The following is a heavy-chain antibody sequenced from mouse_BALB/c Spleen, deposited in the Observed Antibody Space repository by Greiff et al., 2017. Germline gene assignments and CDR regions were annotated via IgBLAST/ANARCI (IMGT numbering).Heavy chain of an antibody. CDR2: INPSTGYT. CDR1: GYTFTSYW. V-gene: IGHV1-7*01. J-gene: IGHJ4*01. D-gene: IGHD1-1*01. CDR3: ARSTTVVARYAMDY. Sequence: QVQLKESGAELAKPGASVKMSCKASGYTFTSYWMHWVKQRPGQGLEWIGYINPSTGYTEYNQKFKDKATLTADKSSSPAYMQLSSLTSEDSAVYYCARSTTVVARYAMDYWGQGTSVTVSS.